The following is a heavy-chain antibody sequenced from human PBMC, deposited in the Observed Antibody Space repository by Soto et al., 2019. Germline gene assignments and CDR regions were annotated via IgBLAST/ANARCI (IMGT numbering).Heavy chain of an antibody. CDR2: IYYSGST. J-gene: IGHJ4*02. V-gene: IGHV4-39*01. CDR3: ARQSITMVRGVIGDY. Sequence: SETLSLTCTVSGGSISSSSYYWGWIRQPPGKGLEWIGSIYYSGSTYYNPSLKSRVTISVGTSKNQFSLKLSSVTAADTAVYYCARQSITMVRGVIGDYWGQGTLVTVSS. D-gene: IGHD3-10*01. CDR1: GGSISSSSYY.